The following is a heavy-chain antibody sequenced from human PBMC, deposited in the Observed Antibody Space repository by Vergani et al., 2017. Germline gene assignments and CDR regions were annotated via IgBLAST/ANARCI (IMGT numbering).Heavy chain of an antibody. CDR3: ARVIAARRAAEYFQH. CDR2: IYYSGST. J-gene: IGHJ1*01. V-gene: IGHV4-31*03. CDR1: GGSISSGGYY. Sequence: QVQLQESGPGLVKPSQTLSLTCTVSGGSISSGGYYLSWIRQHPGKGLEWIGYIYYSGSTYYNPSRKSRVTISVDTSKNQFSLKLSSVTAADTAVYYCARVIAARRAAEYFQHWGQGTLVTVSS. D-gene: IGHD6-6*01.